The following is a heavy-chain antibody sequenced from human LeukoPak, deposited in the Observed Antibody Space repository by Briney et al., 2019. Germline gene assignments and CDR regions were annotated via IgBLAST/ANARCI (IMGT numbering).Heavy chain of an antibody. CDR1: GFTFSSYW. D-gene: IGHD2-21*02. V-gene: IGHV3-7*01. CDR3: ARHFGNTACKDY. Sequence: GGSLSLSCAASGFTFSSYWMTWVRQAPGKGLEWVANIKPDGSGQNYVDYVKGSFTIYRDKAKNSLYLEMNSRRAEDTAIFYCARHFGNTACKDYWGRGTLVSVPS. CDR2: IKPDGSGQ. J-gene: IGHJ4*02.